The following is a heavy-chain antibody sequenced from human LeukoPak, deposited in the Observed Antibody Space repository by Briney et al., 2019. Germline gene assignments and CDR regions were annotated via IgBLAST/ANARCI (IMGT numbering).Heavy chain of an antibody. Sequence: PGGSLRLSCAASGFTFSSYGMHWVRQAPGKGLEWVAFIRYDGSNKYYADSVKGRFTISRDNSKNTLYLQMNSLRAEDTAVYYCAKGRFLWDDFWSGPHDAFDIWGQGTMVTVSS. CDR1: GFTFSSYG. CDR3: AKGRFLWDDFWSGPHDAFDI. D-gene: IGHD3-3*01. CDR2: IRYDGSNK. V-gene: IGHV3-30*02. J-gene: IGHJ3*02.